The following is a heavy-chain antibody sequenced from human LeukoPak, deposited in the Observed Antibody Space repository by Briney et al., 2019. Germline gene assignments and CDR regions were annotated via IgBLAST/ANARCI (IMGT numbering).Heavy chain of an antibody. CDR3: ARDEYYDSSGYPSFDY. J-gene: IGHJ4*02. CDR2: IYYSGST. D-gene: IGHD3-22*01. CDR1: GGSISSYY. Sequence: PSETLSLTCTVSGGSISSYYWSWIRQPPGKGLEWIGYIYYSGSTNYNPSLKSRVTISVDTSKNQFSLKLSSVTAADTAVYYCARDEYYDSSGYPSFDYWGQGTLVTVSS. V-gene: IGHV4-59*12.